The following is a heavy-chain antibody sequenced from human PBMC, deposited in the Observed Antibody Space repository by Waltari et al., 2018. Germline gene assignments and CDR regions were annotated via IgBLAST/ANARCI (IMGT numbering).Heavy chain of an antibody. CDR1: GFPFLPYT. J-gene: IGHJ4*02. CDR3: ARFEGAPYYFDF. Sequence: EVLLVESGGGLVKPGGSLRLSCSASGFPFLPYTMNWFRQAPGKGLEWVAAISPASGSIYYADSVTGRFSISRDNARNFLVLQMNSLRAEDTAVYYCARFEGAPYYFDFWGQGTLVTVSS. CDR2: ISPASGSI. V-gene: IGHV3-21*06.